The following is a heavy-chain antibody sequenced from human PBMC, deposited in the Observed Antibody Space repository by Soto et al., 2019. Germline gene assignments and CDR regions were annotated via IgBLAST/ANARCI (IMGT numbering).Heavy chain of an antibody. Sequence: QVELQESGPGLVKPSETLSLTCSVYGTSVNTYCWSWIRQPPGQGLEWIGNICSTGNTKYNPSLKNRVTISIDTSKNQFSWRLTSLTAADTALYFCARDGGAPGDSFEFVIWGRGSRVTVSS. CDR1: GTSVNTYC. J-gene: IGHJ4*02. CDR2: ICSTGNT. CDR3: ARDGGAPGDSFEFVI. D-gene: IGHD5-18*01. V-gene: IGHV4-59*02.